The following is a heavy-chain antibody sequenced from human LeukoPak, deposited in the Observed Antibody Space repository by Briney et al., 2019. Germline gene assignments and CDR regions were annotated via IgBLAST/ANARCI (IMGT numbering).Heavy chain of an antibody. J-gene: IGHJ4*02. Sequence: PGGSLRLSCAASGFTFSSYGMHWVRQAPGKGLEWVAVIWYDGSNKYYADSMKGRFTISRDNSKNTLYLQMNSLRAEDTAVYYCARDGGYSYGTGGTFDYWGQGTLVTVSS. D-gene: IGHD5-18*01. CDR1: GFTFSSYG. CDR2: IWYDGSNK. V-gene: IGHV3-33*01. CDR3: ARDGGYSYGTGGTFDY.